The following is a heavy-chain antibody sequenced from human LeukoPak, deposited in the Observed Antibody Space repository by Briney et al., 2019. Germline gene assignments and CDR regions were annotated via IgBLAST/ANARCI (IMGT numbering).Heavy chain of an antibody. CDR3: ARDAAYDFWSGSSNDAFDI. CDR2: ISSSSSYI. CDR1: GFTFSSYS. D-gene: IGHD3-3*01. Sequence: PGGSLRLSCAASGFTFSSYSMNWVRQAPGKGLEWVSSISSSSSYIYYADSVKGRFTISRDNAKNSLYLQMNSLRAEDTAVYYCARDAAYDFWSGSSNDAFDIWGQGTMVTVSS. V-gene: IGHV3-21*01. J-gene: IGHJ3*02.